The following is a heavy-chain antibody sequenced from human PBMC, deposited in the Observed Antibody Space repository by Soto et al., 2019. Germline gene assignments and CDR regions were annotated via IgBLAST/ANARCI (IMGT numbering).Heavy chain of an antibody. V-gene: IGHV4-59*02. CDR2: IYYSGST. CDR1: RASVFSLN. D-gene: IGHD2-21*01. CDR3: ARLGAYYQSLDP. J-gene: IGHJ5*02. Sequence: SVSLSLTCDFVRASVFSLNCSCIRQPPGKGLEWIGYIYYSGSTNYNPSLKSRVTISVDTSKNQFSLKLSSVTAADTAVYYCARLGAYYQSLDPWGPGTLVTVS.